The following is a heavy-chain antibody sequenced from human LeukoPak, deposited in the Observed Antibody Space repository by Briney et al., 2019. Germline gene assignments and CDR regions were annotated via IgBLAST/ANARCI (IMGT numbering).Heavy chain of an antibody. J-gene: IGHJ4*02. Sequence: AGGSLRLSCAASGFTFSSYAMSWVRQAPGKGLEWVSAISGSGGSTYYADSVKGRFTISRDNSKNTLYLQMNSLRAEDTAVYYCAKATHTVTTYSVDYWGQGTLVTVSS. V-gene: IGHV3-23*01. CDR2: ISGSGGST. CDR1: GFTFSSYA. D-gene: IGHD4-11*01. CDR3: AKATHTVTTYSVDY.